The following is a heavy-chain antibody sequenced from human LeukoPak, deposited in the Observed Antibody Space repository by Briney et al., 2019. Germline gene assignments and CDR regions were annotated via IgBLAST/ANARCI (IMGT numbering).Heavy chain of an antibody. CDR2: ISSSSSYI. D-gene: IGHD2-2*01. V-gene: IGHV3-21*01. Sequence: GGSLRLSCAASGFTFSSYSMNWVRQAPGKGLEWVSSISSSSSYIYYADSVKGRFTISRDNAKNSLYLQMNSLRAEDTAVYYCARELGPCRYKLLCHPPQGFDYWGQGTLVTVSS. CDR3: ARELGPCRYKLLCHPPQGFDY. J-gene: IGHJ4*02. CDR1: GFTFSSYS.